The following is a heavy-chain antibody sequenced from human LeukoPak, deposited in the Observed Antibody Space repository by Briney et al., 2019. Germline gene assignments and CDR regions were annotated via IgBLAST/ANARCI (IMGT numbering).Heavy chain of an antibody. CDR1: GFTFDDYA. CDR3: ARGIRESYSLSY. D-gene: IGHD2-21*01. Sequence: GGSLRLSCAASGFTFDDYAMHWVRQAPGKGLEWVSGISWNSGSIGYADSVKGRFTISRDNAKNTLYLQMNSLRAEDTAVYYCARGIRESYSLSYWGQGTLVTVSS. CDR2: ISWNSGSI. V-gene: IGHV3-9*01. J-gene: IGHJ4*02.